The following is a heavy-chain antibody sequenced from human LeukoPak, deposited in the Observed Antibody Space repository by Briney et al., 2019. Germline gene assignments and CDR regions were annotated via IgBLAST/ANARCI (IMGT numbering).Heavy chain of an antibody. CDR2: IYYSGNT. V-gene: IGHV4-39*01. CDR3: ARHHRQWLPPNWFDP. CDR1: GGSTSSSSYY. D-gene: IGHD6-19*01. J-gene: IGHJ5*02. Sequence: SETLSLTCTVSGGSTSSSSYYWGWIRQPPGEGLEWIGSIYYSGNTYYNPSLKSRVTIFVDTSKNQFSLKLSSVTAADTAVYYCARHHRQWLPPNWFDPWGQGTLVTVSS.